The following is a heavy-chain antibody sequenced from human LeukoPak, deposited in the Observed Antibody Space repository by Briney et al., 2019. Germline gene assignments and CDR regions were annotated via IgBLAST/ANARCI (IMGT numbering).Heavy chain of an antibody. V-gene: IGHV4-34*01. CDR3: ARGRPDYYGSGSCLFAFDI. Sequence: SETLSLTCAVYGGSFSGYYWSWIRQPPGKGLEWIGEINHSGSTNYNPSLKSRVTISVDTSKNQFSLKLSSVTAADTAVYYCARGRPDYYGSGSCLFAFDIWGQGTMVTVSS. CDR2: INHSGST. D-gene: IGHD3-10*01. J-gene: IGHJ3*02. CDR1: GGSFSGYY.